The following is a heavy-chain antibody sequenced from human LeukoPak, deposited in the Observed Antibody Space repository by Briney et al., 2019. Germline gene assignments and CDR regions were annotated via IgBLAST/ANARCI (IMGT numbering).Heavy chain of an antibody. CDR2: IYYSGST. Sequence: PSETLSLTCTVSGGSVSSGSYYWSWIRQPPGKGLEWIVYIYYSGSTNYNPSLKSRVTISVDTSKNQFSLKLSSVTAADTAVYYCARSSPSGSTVGMDVWGQGNTVTVSS. V-gene: IGHV4-61*01. CDR3: ARSSPSGSTVGMDV. D-gene: IGHD2-15*01. CDR1: GGSVSSGSYY. J-gene: IGHJ6*02.